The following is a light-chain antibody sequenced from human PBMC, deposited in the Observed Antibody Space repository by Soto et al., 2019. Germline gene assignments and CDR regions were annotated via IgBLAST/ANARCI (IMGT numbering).Light chain of an antibody. CDR2: AAS. CDR1: QIIRSY. J-gene: IGKJ1*01. Sequence: AIRMTQSPSSVSASTGDRITITCRASQIIRSYLAWYQQKPGKAPQLLISAASTLQSGVPSRFSGSGSGTEFTLTISCLQSEDFAIYYCQQYYTNQPTFGQGTTVEI. CDR3: QQYYTNQPT. V-gene: IGKV1-8*01.